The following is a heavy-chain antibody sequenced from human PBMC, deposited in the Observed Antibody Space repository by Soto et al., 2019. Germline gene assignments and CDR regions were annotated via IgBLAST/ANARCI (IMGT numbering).Heavy chain of an antibody. Sequence: SETLSLTCTVSGGSISSSSYYWGWIRQPPGKGLEWIGSIYYSGSTYYNPSLKSRVTISVDTSKNQFSLKLSSVTAADTAVYYCARLYYDFWSGYSAEYIDYRGQGTLVTVSS. D-gene: IGHD3-3*01. V-gene: IGHV4-39*01. J-gene: IGHJ4*02. CDR3: ARLYYDFWSGYSAEYIDY. CDR1: GGSISSSSYY. CDR2: IYYSGST.